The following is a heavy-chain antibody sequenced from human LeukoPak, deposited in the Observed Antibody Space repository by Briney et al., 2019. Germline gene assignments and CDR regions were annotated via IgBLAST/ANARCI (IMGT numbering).Heavy chain of an antibody. CDR2: AHHSGKT. D-gene: IGHD3-10*01. Sequence: TPSETLSLTCAVYGGSFTPYYWTWIRQPPGKGLEWIGEAHHSGKTNYKPSLRSRLTISLDTSKNQFSLKLSSVTAADTAVYYCARGLLWFGELPYFDYWGQGTLVTVSS. CDR1: GGSFTPYY. CDR3: ARGLLWFGELPYFDY. J-gene: IGHJ4*02. V-gene: IGHV4-34*01.